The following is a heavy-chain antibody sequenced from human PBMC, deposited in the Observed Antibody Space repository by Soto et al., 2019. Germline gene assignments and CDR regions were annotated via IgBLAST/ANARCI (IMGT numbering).Heavy chain of an antibody. CDR1: GGSISSSSYY. CDR3: ARHPVTTYGQDWFDP. V-gene: IGHV4-39*01. D-gene: IGHD4-17*01. J-gene: IGHJ5*02. CDR2: IYYSGST. Sequence: QLQLQESGPGLVKPSETLSLTCTVSGGSISSSSYYWGWIRQPPGKGLEWIGSIYYSGSTYYNPSLKSRVTISVDSSKNQFSLKLSSVTAADTAVYYCARHPVTTYGQDWFDPWGQGTLVTVSS.